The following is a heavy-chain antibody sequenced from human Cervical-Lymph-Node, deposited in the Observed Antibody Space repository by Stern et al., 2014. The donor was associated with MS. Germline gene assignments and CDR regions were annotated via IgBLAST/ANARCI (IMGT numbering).Heavy chain of an antibody. Sequence: EVQLVESGGGLIQPGGSLRLSCAASGFTVSSNYMSWVRQAPGKGLEWVSIIYSGGSTYYADSVKGRFTISRDNSKNTLYLQMNSLRAEDTAVYYCARDSSGYNYFDYWGQGTLVTVSS. V-gene: IGHV3-53*01. CDR2: IYSGGST. CDR1: GFTVSSNY. CDR3: ARDSSGYNYFDY. J-gene: IGHJ4*02. D-gene: IGHD3-22*01.